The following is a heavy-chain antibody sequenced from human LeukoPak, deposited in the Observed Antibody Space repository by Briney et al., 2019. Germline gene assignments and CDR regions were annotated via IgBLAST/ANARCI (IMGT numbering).Heavy chain of an antibody. V-gene: IGHV3-7*01. Sequence: GGSLRLSYEVSGFTFSSYWMNWVRQAPGKGLEWVANIKQDGSEKYYVDSVKGRFTISRDNARNSLYLQMDGLRVDDTAVYYCARGGEYWGQGTLVTVSS. D-gene: IGHD3-10*01. CDR3: ARGGEY. CDR1: GFTFSSYW. J-gene: IGHJ4*02. CDR2: IKQDGSEK.